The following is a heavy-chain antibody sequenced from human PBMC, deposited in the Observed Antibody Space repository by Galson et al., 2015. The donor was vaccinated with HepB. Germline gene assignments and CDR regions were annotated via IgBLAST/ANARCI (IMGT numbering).Heavy chain of an antibody. D-gene: IGHD3-3*01. Sequence: SVKVSCKASGYTFTSYDINWVRQATGQGLEWMGWMDPKSGDTGYAQKFQGRVNMTRNTSISTAHMELSSLRSEDTAVYYCAVYYDFWSGYSWFDPWGQGTLVTVSS. V-gene: IGHV1-8*01. CDR2: MDPKSGDT. J-gene: IGHJ5*02. CDR1: GYTFTSYD. CDR3: AVYYDFWSGYSWFDP.